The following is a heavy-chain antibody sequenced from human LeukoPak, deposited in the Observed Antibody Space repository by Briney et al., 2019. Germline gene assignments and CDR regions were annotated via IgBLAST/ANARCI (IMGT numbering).Heavy chain of an antibody. Sequence: GESLKISFKGSNNIFTNYWIAWGRQVPGKGLESVGVIYPGDSDTRYSPSFQGQVTISADNSISTAYLQWSSLKASDTAIYYCAMGVQNWFDPWGQGTLVTVSS. J-gene: IGHJ5*02. CDR1: NNIFTNYW. CDR2: IYPGDSDT. CDR3: AMGVQNWFDP. V-gene: IGHV5-51*01.